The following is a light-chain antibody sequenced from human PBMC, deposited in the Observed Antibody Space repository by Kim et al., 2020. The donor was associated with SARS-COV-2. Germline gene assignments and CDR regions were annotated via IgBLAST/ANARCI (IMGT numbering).Light chain of an antibody. V-gene: IGKV3D-15*01. Sequence: EIVMTQSPATLSVSPGERATLSCRASQSVSSNLAWYQQKPGQAPRLLIYGASTRATGIPARFSGSGSGTKFTLTISSLQSEDFAVYYCQQYNKWPRTFGQGTKVDIK. CDR1: QSVSSN. J-gene: IGKJ1*01. CDR2: GAS. CDR3: QQYNKWPRT.